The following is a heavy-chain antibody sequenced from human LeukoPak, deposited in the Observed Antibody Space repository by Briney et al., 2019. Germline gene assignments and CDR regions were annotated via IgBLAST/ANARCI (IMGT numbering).Heavy chain of an antibody. Sequence: GSVTVSCKASGYTFTGYYMHWVRQAPGQGVEYMGWINPNSGDTNHAQNFQGRVTLTRDTSISTAYMELSSLRSDDSALYYCAGEYCSGGTCRQGFDYWGQGTLVTVSS. CDR1: GYTFTGYY. D-gene: IGHD2-15*01. J-gene: IGHJ4*02. V-gene: IGHV1-2*02. CDR2: INPNSGDT. CDR3: AGEYCSGGTCRQGFDY.